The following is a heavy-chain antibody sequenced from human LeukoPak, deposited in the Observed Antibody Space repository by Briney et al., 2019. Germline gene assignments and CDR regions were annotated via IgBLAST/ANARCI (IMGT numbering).Heavy chain of an antibody. J-gene: IGHJ3*02. CDR1: GYTLTELS. V-gene: IGHV1-24*01. CDR2: FDPEDGET. D-gene: IGHD1-26*01. CDR3: ATDHIVGASDAFDI. Sequence: GASVKVSCKVSGYTLTELSMHWVRQAPGKGLEWMGGFDPEDGETIYAQKFQGRVTMTEDTSTDTAYMELSSLRSEDTAVYYCATDHIVGASDAFDIWGQGTMVTVSS.